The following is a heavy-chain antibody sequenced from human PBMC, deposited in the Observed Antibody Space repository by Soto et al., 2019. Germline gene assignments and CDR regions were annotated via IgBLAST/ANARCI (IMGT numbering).Heavy chain of an antibody. J-gene: IGHJ6*02. CDR3: AKDMVTGTKGGYYGMDV. V-gene: IGHV3-30*18. D-gene: IGHD1-7*01. Sequence: QVQLVESGGGVVQPGRSLRLSCAASGFTFSSYGMHWVRQAPGKGLEWVAVISYDGSNKYYADSVKGRFTISRDNSKNTLYLQMNSLRAEDTAVYYCAKDMVTGTKGGYYGMDVWGQGTTVTVSS. CDR1: GFTFSSYG. CDR2: ISYDGSNK.